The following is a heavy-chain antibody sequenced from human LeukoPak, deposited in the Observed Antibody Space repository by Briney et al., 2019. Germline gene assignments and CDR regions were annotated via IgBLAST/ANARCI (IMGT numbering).Heavy chain of an antibody. V-gene: IGHV1-18*01. Sequence: ASVKVSCKASGYTFTSYGISWVRQAPGQGLEWMGWISAYNGNTNYAQKLQGRVTMTTDTSTSTAYMELRSLRSDDTAVYYCARDLSSGTFNYYYGMDVWGQGTTVTVSS. CDR1: GYTFTSYG. CDR3: ARDLSSGTFNYYYGMDV. J-gene: IGHJ6*02. CDR2: ISAYNGNT. D-gene: IGHD6-19*01.